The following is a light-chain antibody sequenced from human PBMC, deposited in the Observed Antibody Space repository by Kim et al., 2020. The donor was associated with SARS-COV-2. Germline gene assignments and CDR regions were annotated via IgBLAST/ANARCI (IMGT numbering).Light chain of an antibody. CDR1: QSIDNW. CDR3: HQYNSSPPWT. J-gene: IGKJ1*01. Sequence: YVGDRVTITCRASQSIDNWLAWYRQRPCKAPELLIFDASRLETGVPLRFRGSGFGTEFSLTITRLQTDDSATYYCHQYNSSPPWTFGQGTKVDIK. V-gene: IGKV1-5*01. CDR2: DAS.